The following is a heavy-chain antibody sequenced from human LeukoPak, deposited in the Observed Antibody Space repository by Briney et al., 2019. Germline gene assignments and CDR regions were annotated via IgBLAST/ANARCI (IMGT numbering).Heavy chain of an antibody. CDR2: IYPADSDT. J-gene: IGHJ4*02. V-gene: IGHV5-51*01. D-gene: IGHD3-22*01. CDR1: GYSFTDYW. CDR3: ARQHYYDNSGFDY. Sequence: GESLKISCQGSGYSFTDYWIAWVRQKPGKGLEWMGVIYPADSDTRYNPSFQGQVTVSADKSISAAYLHRSSLQASDSGVYYCARQHYYDNSGFDYWGQGTQVTVSS.